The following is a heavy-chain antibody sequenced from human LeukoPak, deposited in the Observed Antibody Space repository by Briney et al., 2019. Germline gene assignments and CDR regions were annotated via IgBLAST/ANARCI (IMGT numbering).Heavy chain of an antibody. CDR3: ARDLISGSYYGFFDY. D-gene: IGHD3-10*01. CDR2: IQHDGSNK. CDR1: GFTFISYG. J-gene: IGHJ4*02. Sequence: GGSLRLSCAASGFTFISYGMHWVRQTPGKGLEWVAFIQHDGSNKYYTDSVKGRFTISRDNSKNTLYLQMNSLRVEDTAVYYCARDLISGSYYGFFDYWGQGALVTVSS. V-gene: IGHV3-30*02.